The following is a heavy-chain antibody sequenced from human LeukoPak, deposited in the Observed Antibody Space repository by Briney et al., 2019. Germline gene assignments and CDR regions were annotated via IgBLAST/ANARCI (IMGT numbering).Heavy chain of an antibody. D-gene: IGHD6-13*01. V-gene: IGHV3-64*01. CDR1: GFTLSSYN. J-gene: IGHJ4*02. CDR3: ARGDSSSWLGQDMEY. CDR2: ITSDGGTT. Sequence: GGSLRLSCVASGFTLSSYNMKWVRQAPGKGLEYVSGITSDGGTTYYANFVKGRFTISRDNSKNTLYLLMGSLRAEDMGLYYCARGDSSSWLGQDMEYWGQGTLVTVSS.